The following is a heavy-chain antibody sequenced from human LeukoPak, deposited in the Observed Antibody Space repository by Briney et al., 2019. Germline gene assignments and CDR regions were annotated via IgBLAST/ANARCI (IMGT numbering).Heavy chain of an antibody. CDR2: LSPYNGNT. CDR3: ARDCSSTSCRGDFDY. J-gene: IGHJ4*02. Sequence: APVKVSCKASGYTFPSYGISWVRQAPGQGLEWMGWLSPYNGNTNYAQKLQGRVTMTTDTSTSTAYMELRSLRSDDTAVYYCARDCSSTSCRGDFDYWGQGTLVTVSS. D-gene: IGHD2-2*01. CDR1: GYTFPSYG. V-gene: IGHV1-18*01.